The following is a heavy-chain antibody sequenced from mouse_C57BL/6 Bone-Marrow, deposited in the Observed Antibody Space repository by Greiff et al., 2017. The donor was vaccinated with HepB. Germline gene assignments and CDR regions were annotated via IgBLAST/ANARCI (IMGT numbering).Heavy chain of an antibody. CDR2: IDPEDGDT. Sequence: EVQLQQSGAELVRPGASVKLSCTASGFNIKDYYMHWVKQRPEQGLEWIGRIDPEDGDTEYAPKFQGKATMTADTSSNTAYLQLSSLTSEDTAVYYCTTWIITTVVDAWFAYWGQGTLVTVSA. CDR1: GFNIKDYY. D-gene: IGHD1-1*01. CDR3: TTWIITTVVDAWFAY. V-gene: IGHV14-1*01. J-gene: IGHJ3*01.